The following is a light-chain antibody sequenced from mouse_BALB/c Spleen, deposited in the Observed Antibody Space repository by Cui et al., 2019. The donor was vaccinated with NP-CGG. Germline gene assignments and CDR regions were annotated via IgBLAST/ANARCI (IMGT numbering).Light chain of an antibody. J-gene: IGLJ1*01. CDR2: GTN. V-gene: IGLV1*01. CDR3: ALWYSNHWV. CDR1: TGAVTTSNY. Sequence: QAVVTQESALTTSPGETVTFTCRSSTGAVTTSNYANWVQEKPDHLFTGLIGGTNNRVPGVPARFSGSLIGDKAALTIPGAQTEDEAIYFCALWYSNHWVFGGGTKLTVL.